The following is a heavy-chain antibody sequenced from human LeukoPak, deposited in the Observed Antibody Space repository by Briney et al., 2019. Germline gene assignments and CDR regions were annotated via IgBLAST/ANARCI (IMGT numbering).Heavy chain of an antibody. CDR2: IYPRDGST. CDR3: ARDQEGFDY. V-gene: IGHV1-46*01. J-gene: IGHJ4*02. CDR1: GYTFTINC. Sequence: GASVTVSCKASGYTFTINCIHWVRQAPGQGLEWMGMIYPRDGSTSYAQKFQGRVTVTRDTSTSTVHMELSGLRSEDTAVYYCARDQEGFDYWGQGTLVTVSS.